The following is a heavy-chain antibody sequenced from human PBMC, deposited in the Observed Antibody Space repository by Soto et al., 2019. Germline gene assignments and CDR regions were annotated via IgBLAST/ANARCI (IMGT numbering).Heavy chain of an antibody. D-gene: IGHD6-19*01. Sequence: PGGSLRLSCAASGFTFSSYGMHWVRQAPGKGLEWVAVISYDGSNKYYADSVKGRFTISRDNSKNTLYLQMNSLRAEDTAVYYCAKDVDIAVAGIDYWGQGTLVTSPQ. J-gene: IGHJ4*02. V-gene: IGHV3-30*18. CDR2: ISYDGSNK. CDR3: AKDVDIAVAGIDY. CDR1: GFTFSSYG.